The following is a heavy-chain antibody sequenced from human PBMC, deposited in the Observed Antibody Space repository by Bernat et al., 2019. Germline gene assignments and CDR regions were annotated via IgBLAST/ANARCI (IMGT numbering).Heavy chain of an antibody. Sequence: EVQLVESGGGLVKPGGSLTLSCAASGFTFNTAWMSWVRQAPGKGLEWVGRIKSKTDGGTTDYAAPVKGRFTISRDESKNTLYLQMNSLRTEDTAVYYCTKWGGGVLFYWGQGTLVTVSS. D-gene: IGHD3-16*01. V-gene: IGHV3-15*01. CDR3: TKWGGGVLFY. J-gene: IGHJ4*02. CDR2: IKSKTDGGTT. CDR1: GFTFNTAW.